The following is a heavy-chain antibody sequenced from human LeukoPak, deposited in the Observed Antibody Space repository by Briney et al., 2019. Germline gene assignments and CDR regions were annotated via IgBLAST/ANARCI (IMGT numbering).Heavy chain of an antibody. V-gene: IGHV4-59*01. D-gene: IGHD5-24*01. J-gene: IGHJ4*02. CDR2: IYYSGST. CDR3: ARESMATTSV. CDR1: GGSISSYY. Sequence: GSLSLTCTVSGGSISSYYWSWIRQPPGKGLEWIGYIYYSGSTNYNPSLKSRVTISVDTSKNQFSLKLSSVTAADTAVYYCARESMATTSVWGQGTLVTVSS.